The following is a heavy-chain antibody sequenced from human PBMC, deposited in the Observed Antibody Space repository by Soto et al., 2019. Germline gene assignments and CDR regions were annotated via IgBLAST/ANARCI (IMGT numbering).Heavy chain of an antibody. CDR2: IYSIGPK. D-gene: IGHD1-26*01. J-gene: IGHJ3*01. Sequence: GSLRLSCAASGFTISNNYMNWVRQSPGKGLEWVSVIYSIGPKYYADSVKGRFTISRDNSKNTLYLQMNSLRVDDTAVYYCAGALSPEWELLPGAFDVWGLGTMVTVSS. CDR1: GFTISNNY. V-gene: IGHV3-53*01. CDR3: AGALSPEWELLPGAFDV.